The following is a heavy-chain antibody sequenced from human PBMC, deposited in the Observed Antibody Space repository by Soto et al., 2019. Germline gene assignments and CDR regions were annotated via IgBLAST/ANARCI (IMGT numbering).Heavy chain of an antibody. D-gene: IGHD6-13*01. Sequence: VQLVQSGVEVKKPGASVKVSCKAPGYTFTSHGISWVRQAPGQGLEWMGWINTYNGNTNYAQKVQGRVTMTTETSTSTAYMELRSLRSDDTAVYYCARDLLYSTRSTVRFDIWGQGTMLTVSS. J-gene: IGHJ3*02. CDR2: INTYNGNT. CDR3: ARDLLYSTRSTVRFDI. CDR1: GYTFTSHG. V-gene: IGHV1-18*01.